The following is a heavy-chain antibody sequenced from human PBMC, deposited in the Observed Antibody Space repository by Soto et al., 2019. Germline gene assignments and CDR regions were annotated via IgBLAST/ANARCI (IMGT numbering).Heavy chain of an antibody. CDR2: INAGNGNT. Sequence: ASVKVSCKASGYTFTSYAMHWVRQAPGQMLEWMGWINAGNGNTKYSQKFQGRVTITRDTSASTAYMELSSLRSEDTAVYYCARDGASTYCGGDCYGHWGQGTLVTVSS. J-gene: IGHJ4*02. CDR1: GYTFTSYA. CDR3: ARDGASTYCGGDCYGH. D-gene: IGHD2-21*02. V-gene: IGHV1-3*01.